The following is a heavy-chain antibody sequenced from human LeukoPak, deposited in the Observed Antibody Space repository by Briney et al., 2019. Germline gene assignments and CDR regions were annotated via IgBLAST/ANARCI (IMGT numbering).Heavy chain of an antibody. J-gene: IGHJ5*02. CDR1: GDSITPNSYW. Sequence: SETLLLTGSISGDSITPNSYWGGWIRQSPGKDLECLGSIYSSGNSYYIPSLKTRPTISPDTSKHQSSLKLTSVTAPHTAIYYCARRGIWDLQIGNWFDPWGQGILVIVSS. CDR3: ARRGIWDLQIGNWFDP. V-gene: IGHV4-39*01. D-gene: IGHD3-16*01. CDR2: IYSSGNS.